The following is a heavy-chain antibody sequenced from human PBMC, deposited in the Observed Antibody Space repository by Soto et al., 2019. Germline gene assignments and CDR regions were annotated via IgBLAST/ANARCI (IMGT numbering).Heavy chain of an antibody. Sequence: EAQLLQSGGGLVPPGGSLRLSCVASGFAFGNYPMAWVRQTPGKGLQWISTISGSGGMTDYEDSVRGRFTVSIDHSKDTVHLQMTRLRADDTAVYYCAKDRTMARGMRAFDIWGQGTTVTISS. J-gene: IGHJ3*02. CDR3: AKDRTMARGMRAFDI. CDR1: GFAFGNYP. D-gene: IGHD3-10*01. CDR2: ISGSGGMT. V-gene: IGHV3-23*01.